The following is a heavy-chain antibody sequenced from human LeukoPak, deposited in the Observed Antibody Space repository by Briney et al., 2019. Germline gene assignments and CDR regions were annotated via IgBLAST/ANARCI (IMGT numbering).Heavy chain of an antibody. V-gene: IGHV4-30-4*01. J-gene: IGHJ4*02. D-gene: IGHD4-17*01. CDR1: GGSISSGDYY. CDR2: IYYSGST. CDR3: ARVHGDYPDY. Sequence: SETLSLTCTVSGGSISSGDYYWSWIRQPPGKGLEWIGYIYYSGSTYYNPSPKSRVTISVDTSKNQFSLKLSSVTAADTAVYYCARVHGDYPDYWGQGTLVTVSS.